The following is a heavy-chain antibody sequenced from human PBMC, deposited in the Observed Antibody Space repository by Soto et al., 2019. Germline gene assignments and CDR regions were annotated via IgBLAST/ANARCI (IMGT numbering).Heavy chain of an antibody. J-gene: IGHJ4*02. Sequence: PGGSLRLSCAASGFTFSDYYMSGIRQAPGKGLEWVSCISSSSSYTNYADSVKGRFTISRDNAKNSLYLQMNSLRAEDTAVYYCASELRYFDWPLPSSDYWGQGTLVTVSS. D-gene: IGHD3-9*01. CDR3: ASELRYFDWPLPSSDY. CDR2: ISSSSSYT. V-gene: IGHV3-11*05. CDR1: GFTFSDYY.